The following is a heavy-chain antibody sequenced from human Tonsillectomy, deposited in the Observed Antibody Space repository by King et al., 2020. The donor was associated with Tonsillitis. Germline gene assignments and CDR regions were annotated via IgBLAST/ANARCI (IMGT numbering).Heavy chain of an antibody. CDR2: ITGNSGRI. D-gene: IGHD3-22*01. CDR1: GFTFDDYV. V-gene: IGHV3-9*01. CDR3: AKDTGSSGYFYYFDY. Sequence: VQLVESGGGLVQPGRSLRLSCAASGFTFDDYVTHWVRQAPGKGLEWVSGITGNSGRIDYADSVKGRFTISRDNTKNSLYLQMNSLRAEDTDFYYCAKDTGSSGYFYYFDYWGQGTLVTVSS. J-gene: IGHJ4*02.